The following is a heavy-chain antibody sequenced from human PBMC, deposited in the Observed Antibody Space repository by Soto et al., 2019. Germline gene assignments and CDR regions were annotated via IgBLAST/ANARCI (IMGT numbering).Heavy chain of an antibody. Sequence: ASVKVSCKASGYTFTSYAMHWVRQAPGQRLEWMEWINAGNGNTKYSQKFQGRVTITKDTSASTAYMELSSLRSEDTAVYYCARDGDSSGWTPDYWGQGTLVTVSS. CDR3: ARDGDSSGWTPDY. CDR1: GYTFTSYA. D-gene: IGHD6-19*01. J-gene: IGHJ4*02. CDR2: INAGNGNT. V-gene: IGHV1-3*01.